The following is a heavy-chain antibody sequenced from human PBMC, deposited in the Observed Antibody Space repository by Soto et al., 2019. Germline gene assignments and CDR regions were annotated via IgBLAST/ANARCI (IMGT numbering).Heavy chain of an antibody. Sequence: QVQLVESGGGVVQPGRSLRLSCAASGFTFSSYGMHWVRQAPGKGLEWVAVISYDGSNKYYADSVKGRFTISRDTSKNTLYLETNSVRAEDMAVYYCAKGKRLGYGMGVWGQGTTVTVSS. CDR1: GFTFSSYG. CDR2: ISYDGSNK. CDR3: AKGKRLGYGMGV. V-gene: IGHV3-30*18. J-gene: IGHJ6*02. D-gene: IGHD6-19*01.